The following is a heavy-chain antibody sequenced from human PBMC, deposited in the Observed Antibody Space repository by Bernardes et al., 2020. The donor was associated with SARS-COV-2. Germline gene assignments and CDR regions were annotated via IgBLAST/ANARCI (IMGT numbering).Heavy chain of an antibody. D-gene: IGHD3-10*01. V-gene: IGHV5-51*01. Sequence: GESLKISCKGSGYTFTNYWIGWVRQMPGKGLEWMGVIYPGDSDTRYNPSFQGQVTISADKAISTAYLQWSSLKASDTAMYYCVRTNTLVRGLNFDLWGQGTMVTLSS. J-gene: IGHJ4*02. CDR2: IYPGDSDT. CDR1: GYTFTNYW. CDR3: VRTNTLVRGLNFDL.